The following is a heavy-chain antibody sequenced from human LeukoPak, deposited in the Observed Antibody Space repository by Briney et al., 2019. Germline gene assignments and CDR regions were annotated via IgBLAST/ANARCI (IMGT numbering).Heavy chain of an antibody. CDR1: GASISSYY. CDR3: ARDSRYYDSSGITRVDYYYMDV. Sequence: SETLSLTCTVSGASISSYYWSWIRQPPGKGLEWIGYIYYSGSTNYNPSLKSRVTISVDTSKNQFSLKLSSVTAADTAVYYCARDSRYYDSSGITRVDYYYMDVWGKGTTVTISS. D-gene: IGHD3-22*01. CDR2: IYYSGST. J-gene: IGHJ6*03. V-gene: IGHV4-59*01.